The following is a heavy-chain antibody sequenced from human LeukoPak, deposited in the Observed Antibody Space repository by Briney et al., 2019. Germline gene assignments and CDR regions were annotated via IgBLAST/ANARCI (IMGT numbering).Heavy chain of an antibody. J-gene: IGHJ4*02. CDR1: GFTFSSYW. Sequence: GGSLRLSCAASGFTFSSYWMHWVRQAPGKGLVWVSRINSDGTSTHYADSVKGRFTISRHNSKNTLYLQMNSPRAEDTAVYYCARLYGTFLEWSPYFDYWAREPWSPSPQ. CDR3: ARLYGTFLEWSPYFDY. CDR2: INSDGTST. D-gene: IGHD3-3*02. V-gene: IGHV3-74*01.